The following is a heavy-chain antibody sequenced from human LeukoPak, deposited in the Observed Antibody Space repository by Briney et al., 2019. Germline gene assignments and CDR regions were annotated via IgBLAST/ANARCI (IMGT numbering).Heavy chain of an antibody. CDR1: GFTFSSYS. J-gene: IGHJ4*02. V-gene: IGHV3-21*01. Sequence: GGSLRLSCAASGFTFSSYSMNWVRQAPGKGLEWVSSISSSSSYIYYADSVKGRFTISRDNAKNSLYLQMNSLRAEDTAVYYCAGDLSGYFDYWGQGTLVTVSS. CDR2: ISSSSSYI. CDR3: AGDLSGYFDY. D-gene: IGHD3-22*01.